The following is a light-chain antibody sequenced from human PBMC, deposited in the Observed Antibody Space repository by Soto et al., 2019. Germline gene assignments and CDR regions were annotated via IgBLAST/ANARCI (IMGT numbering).Light chain of an antibody. CDR3: QLGNSWLWT. J-gene: IGKJ1*01. V-gene: IGKV3-11*01. Sequence: EIVLTQSPAPLSLSPGERATLSCRASQSISNSLAWYQHRPGQAPRLLIYDASNRVTGIPARFSGSGSGTDFTLTISSLEPEDFAVYYCQLGNSWLWTCGQGTKLEI. CDR1: QSISNS. CDR2: DAS.